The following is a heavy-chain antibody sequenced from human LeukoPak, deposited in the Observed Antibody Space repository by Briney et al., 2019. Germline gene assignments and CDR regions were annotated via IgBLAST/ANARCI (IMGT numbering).Heavy chain of an antibody. V-gene: IGHV3-48*03. J-gene: IGHJ2*01. CDR2: ISGSGSTK. CDR3: ARDESAYSYGFHWYFDL. Sequence: GGSLRLSCTASGFSSAFTFSTYDMNWVRQAPGKGLEWLSHISGSGSTKYHADSVKSRFIVSRDNTKNSLYLQMNSLRVEDTAIYYCARDESAYSYGFHWYFDLWGRGTLVTVSS. D-gene: IGHD5-18*01. CDR1: GFSSAFTFSTYD.